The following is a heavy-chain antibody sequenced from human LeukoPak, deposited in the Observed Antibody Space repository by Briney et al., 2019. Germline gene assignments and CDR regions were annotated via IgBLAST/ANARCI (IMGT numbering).Heavy chain of an antibody. Sequence: GGSLRLSCAASGFTFSSYSMTWVRQAPGKGLEWVSSISSSSSYIYYADSVKGRFTISRDNAKNSLYLQMNSLRAEDTAVYYCARPRDFDWLLEHDAFDIWGQGTMVTVSS. CDR3: ARPRDFDWLLEHDAFDI. J-gene: IGHJ3*02. D-gene: IGHD3-9*01. V-gene: IGHV3-21*01. CDR2: ISSSSSYI. CDR1: GFTFSSYS.